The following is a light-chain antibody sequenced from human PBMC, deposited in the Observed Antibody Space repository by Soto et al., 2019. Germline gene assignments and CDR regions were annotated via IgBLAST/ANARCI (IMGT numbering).Light chain of an antibody. Sequence: EIVLTQSPATLSLSPGERATLACSASQSVSSYLAWYQQKPGQAPRLLIYDASNRATGIPARFSGSGSGTDFTLTISSLEPEDFAVYYCQQRSNWPPTFGPGNKVDIK. J-gene: IGKJ3*01. V-gene: IGKV3-11*01. CDR3: QQRSNWPPT. CDR2: DAS. CDR1: QSVSSY.